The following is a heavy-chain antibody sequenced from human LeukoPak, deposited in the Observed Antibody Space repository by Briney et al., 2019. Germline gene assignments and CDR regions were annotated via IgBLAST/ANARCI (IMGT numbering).Heavy chain of an antibody. CDR2: MYYSGST. CDR3: ARHFTQAPDFDY. CDR1: GGSISSTSYY. Sequence: SETLSLTCTVSGGSISSTSYYWGWIRQPPGKGLEWIGSMYYSGSTYYNPSLKSRVTISVDMSKNQFSLKLSSVTAVDTAVYYCARHFTQAPDFDYWGQGTLVTVSS. J-gene: IGHJ4*02. V-gene: IGHV4-39*01. D-gene: IGHD1-14*01.